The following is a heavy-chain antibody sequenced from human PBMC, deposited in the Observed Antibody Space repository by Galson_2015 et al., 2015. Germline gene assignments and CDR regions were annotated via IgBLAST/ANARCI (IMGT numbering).Heavy chain of an antibody. CDR3: AKDHCTNGVCYMDV. CDR1: GFTFSSYG. CDR2: ISYDGSNK. D-gene: IGHD2-8*01. Sequence: SLRLSCAASGFTFSSYGMHWVRQAPGKGLEWVAFISYDGSNKYYADSVKGRFTISRDNSKNTLYLQMNSLRAEDTAVHYCAKDHCTNGVCYMDVWGQGTTVTVSS. J-gene: IGHJ6*02. V-gene: IGHV3-30*18.